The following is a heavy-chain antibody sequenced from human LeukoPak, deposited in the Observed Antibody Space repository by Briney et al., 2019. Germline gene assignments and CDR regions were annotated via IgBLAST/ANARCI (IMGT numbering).Heavy chain of an antibody. J-gene: IGHJ4*02. V-gene: IGHV3-74*01. CDR3: AKDYCSSTSCPQKD. Sequence: GGSLRLSCAASGLTFSSHWMHWVRQAPGKGLVWVSRITNDGSSTTYADSVKGRFTISRDNAKNMLYLQVNSLRAEDTAIYYCAKDYCSSTSCPQKDWGQGTLVTVSS. D-gene: IGHD2-2*01. CDR1: GLTFSSHW. CDR2: ITNDGSST.